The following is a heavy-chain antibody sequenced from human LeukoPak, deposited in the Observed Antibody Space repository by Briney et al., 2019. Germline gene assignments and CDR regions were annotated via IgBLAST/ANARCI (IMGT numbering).Heavy chain of an antibody. D-gene: IGHD6-13*01. Sequence: GASVKVSCKASGGTFSSYAISWVRQAPGQGLEWMGGIIPIFGTANYAQKFQGRVTITADKSTSTAYMELSSLRSEDTAVYYCARARGSSSLSIWFDPWGQGTLVTVSS. CDR3: ARARGSSSLSIWFDP. V-gene: IGHV1-69*06. J-gene: IGHJ5*02. CDR2: IIPIFGTA. CDR1: GGTFSSYA.